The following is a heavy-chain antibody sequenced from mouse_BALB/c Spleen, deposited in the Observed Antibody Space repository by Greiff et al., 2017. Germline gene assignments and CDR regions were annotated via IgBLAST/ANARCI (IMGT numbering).Heavy chain of an antibody. Sequence: EVKLMESGPGLVKPSQSLSLTCTVTGYSITSDYAWNWIRQFPGNKLEWMGYISYSGSTSYNPSLKSRISITRDTSKNQFFLQLNSVTTEDTATYYCARYDGNYAWFAYWGQGTLVTVSA. CDR2: ISYSGST. J-gene: IGHJ3*01. D-gene: IGHD2-1*01. CDR1: GYSITSDYA. CDR3: ARYDGNYAWFAY. V-gene: IGHV3-2*02.